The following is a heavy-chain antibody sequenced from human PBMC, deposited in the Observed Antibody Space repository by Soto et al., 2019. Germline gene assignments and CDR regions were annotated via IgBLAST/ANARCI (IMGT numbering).Heavy chain of an antibody. D-gene: IGHD5-18*01. V-gene: IGHV3-30*18. CDR3: AKDSWIQLWFLNGMDV. CDR2: ISYDGSNK. CDR1: GFTFSSYG. J-gene: IGHJ6*02. Sequence: QVQLVESGGGVVQPGRSLRLSCAASGFTFSSYGMHWVRQAPGKGLEWVAVISYDGSNKYYADSVKGRFTISRDNSKTTLYLQMNSLRAEDTAVYYCAKDSWIQLWFLNGMDVWGQGTTVTVSS.